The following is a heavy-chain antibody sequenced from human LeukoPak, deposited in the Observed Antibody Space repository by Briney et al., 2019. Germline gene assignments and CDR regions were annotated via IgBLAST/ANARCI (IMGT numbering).Heavy chain of an antibody. D-gene: IGHD3-22*01. CDR3: ARHYYDSSGYPDY. Sequence: GGSLRLSCAASGFTFSSYGMHWVRQAPGKGLEWVAVISYDGSNKYYADSVKGRFTISRDNSKNTLYLQMNSLRAEDTAVYYCARHYYDSSGYPDYWGQGTLVTVSS. V-gene: IGHV3-30*03. CDR1: GFTFSSYG. CDR2: ISYDGSNK. J-gene: IGHJ4*02.